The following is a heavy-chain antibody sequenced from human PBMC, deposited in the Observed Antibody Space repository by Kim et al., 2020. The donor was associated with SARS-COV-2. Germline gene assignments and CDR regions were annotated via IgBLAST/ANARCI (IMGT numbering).Heavy chain of an antibody. Sequence: TMYPQKFGDRGNITRDTSASTVYMEMSSLRSEDTAIYYCAREKDLLPLFDHWGQGTPVTVSS. CDR2: T. J-gene: IGHJ4*02. V-gene: IGHV1-3*01. CDR3: AREKDLLPLFDH. D-gene: IGHD1-26*01.